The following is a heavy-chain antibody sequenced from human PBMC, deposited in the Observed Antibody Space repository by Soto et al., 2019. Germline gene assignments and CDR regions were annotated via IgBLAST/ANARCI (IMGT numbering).Heavy chain of an antibody. D-gene: IGHD6-6*01. V-gene: IGHV4-31*03. CDR1: GGSISSGGYY. CDR2: TYYSGNT. J-gene: IGHJ6*02. Sequence: LSLTCTVSGGSISSGGYYWNWIRQHPGKGLEWIGYTYYSGNTYYNPSLKSRVTISVDTSKNQFSLKLSSVTAADTAVYYCASLHPLYSSSIDYYGMDVWGQGTTVTVSS. CDR3: ASLHPLYSSSIDYYGMDV.